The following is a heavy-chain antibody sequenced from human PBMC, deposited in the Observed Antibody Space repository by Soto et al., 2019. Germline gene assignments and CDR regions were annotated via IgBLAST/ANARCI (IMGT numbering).Heavy chain of an antibody. CDR3: ARDEGSGRPLDY. CDR1: GFAFSSNA. D-gene: IGHD6-19*01. CDR2: ISHDGSNK. Sequence: GGSLRLSCAASGFAFSSNAMHWVRQAPGKGLEWVAVISHDGSNKYNADSVKGRFTISRDNSKNTLYLQMNSPRDEDTAVYYCARDEGSGRPLDYWGQGTLVTVSS. V-gene: IGHV3-30-3*01. J-gene: IGHJ4*02.